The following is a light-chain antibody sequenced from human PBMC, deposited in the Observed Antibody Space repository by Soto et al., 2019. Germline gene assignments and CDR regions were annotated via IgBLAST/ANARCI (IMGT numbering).Light chain of an antibody. J-gene: IGKJ1*01. CDR2: AAS. CDR1: QSISSY. CDR3: LQDYNYPWT. V-gene: IGKV1-39*01. Sequence: SQMTQSPSSLRASVGYRVTLTSRASQSISSYLNWYQQKPGKAPKFLIYAASSLQSGVPSRFSGSGSGTDFTLTISSLQPEDFATYYCLQDYNYPWTFGQGTKVDIK.